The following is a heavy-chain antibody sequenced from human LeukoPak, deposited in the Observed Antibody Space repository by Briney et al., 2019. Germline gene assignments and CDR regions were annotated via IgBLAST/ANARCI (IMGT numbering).Heavy chain of an antibody. J-gene: IGHJ4*02. D-gene: IGHD6-19*01. V-gene: IGHV3-30*02. CDR3: AKRRIAVAGFSYFDY. CDR1: GFTFSSYG. CDR2: IRYDGSNK. Sequence: GGSLRLSCAASGFTFSSYGMHWVRQAPGKGLEWVAFIRYDGSNKYYADSVKGRFTISRDNSKNTLYLQMNSLRAEDTAVYYCAKRRIAVAGFSYFDYWGQGTLVTVSS.